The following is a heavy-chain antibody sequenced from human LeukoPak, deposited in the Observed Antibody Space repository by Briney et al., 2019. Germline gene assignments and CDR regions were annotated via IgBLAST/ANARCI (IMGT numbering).Heavy chain of an antibody. Sequence: SETLSLTCTVSGGSISSYYWSWIRQPAGKGLEWIGRIYTSGSTNYNPSLKSRVTISVDKSKSQFSLKLSSVTAADTAVYYCARAMDMDTAMVFDYWGQGTLVTVSS. D-gene: IGHD5-18*01. J-gene: IGHJ4*02. CDR3: ARAMDMDTAMVFDY. CDR1: GGSISSYY. CDR2: IYTSGST. V-gene: IGHV4-4*07.